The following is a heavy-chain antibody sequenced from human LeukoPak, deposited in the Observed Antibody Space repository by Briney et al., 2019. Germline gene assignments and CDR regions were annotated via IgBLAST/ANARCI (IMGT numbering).Heavy chain of an antibody. CDR1: GFDFSDYF. J-gene: IGHJ4*02. CDR3: TRDLRSGRVTYGQDS. V-gene: IGHV1-2*02. D-gene: IGHD3-10*01. Sequence: ASVKVSCKTSGFDFSDYFIPWVRQAPGQGLEWMGWIILKSGATNYAQKFRDRVTVSRDTSTVYLDLSSLTSDDTAVYYCTRDLRSGRVTYGQDSWGQGTLVTVSS. CDR2: IILKSGAT.